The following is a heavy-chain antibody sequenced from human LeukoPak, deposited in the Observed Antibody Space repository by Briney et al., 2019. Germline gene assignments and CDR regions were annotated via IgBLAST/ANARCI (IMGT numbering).Heavy chain of an antibody. D-gene: IGHD3-3*01. Sequence: ASVKVSCKASGYTFTSYYMHWVRQAPGQGLEWMGMINPSGGSTTYAQKFQGRVTMTSDTSTRTVYMELSSLRSEDTAMYYCARDPTVITSSRITVFGVAKGPHSWFDPWGQGTLVTVSS. J-gene: IGHJ5*02. CDR2: INPSGGST. CDR3: ARDPTVITSSRITVFGVAKGPHSWFDP. V-gene: IGHV1-46*01. CDR1: GYTFTSYY.